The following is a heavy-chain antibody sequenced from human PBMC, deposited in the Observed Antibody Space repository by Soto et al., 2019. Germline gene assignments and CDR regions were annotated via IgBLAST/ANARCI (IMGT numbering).Heavy chain of an antibody. CDR1: GYSFTRYW. CDR3: ASPTLVRGDYYYYGMDV. V-gene: IGHV5-51*03. D-gene: IGHD3-10*01. CDR2: IYPGDSDT. Sequence: EVQLVQSGAEVKKPGESLKISCKGSGYSFTRYWIGWVRQMPGKGLEWMGIIYPGDSDTRYSPSFQGQVTISADKSISTAYLQWSSLKASDTAMYYCASPTLVRGDYYYYGMDVWGQGTTVTVSS. J-gene: IGHJ6*02.